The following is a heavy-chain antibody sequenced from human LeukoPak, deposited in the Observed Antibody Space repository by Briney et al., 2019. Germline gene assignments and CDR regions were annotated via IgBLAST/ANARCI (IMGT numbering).Heavy chain of an antibody. Sequence: GGSLRLSCAASGLTFSGSAMHWVRQASGKGLEWVGRIRSKANSYATAYAASVKGRFTISRDDSKNTAYLQMNSLKTEDTAVYYCTRGNDYGDFRGFDPWGQGTLVTVSS. D-gene: IGHD4-17*01. V-gene: IGHV3-73*01. CDR3: TRGNDYGDFRGFDP. J-gene: IGHJ5*02. CDR2: IRSKANSYAT. CDR1: GLTFSGSA.